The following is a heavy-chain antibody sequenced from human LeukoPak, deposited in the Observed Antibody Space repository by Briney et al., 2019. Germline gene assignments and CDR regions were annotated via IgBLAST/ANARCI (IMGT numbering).Heavy chain of an antibody. CDR1: GGSISSYY. D-gene: IGHD6-19*01. Sequence: SETLSLTCTVSGGSISSYYWSWIRQPPGKGLEWIGYIYYSGSTKYNPSLKSRVTITVDTSKNQFSLKLSSVTAADTALYYCAKKSVADIPPLHWGQGTLVTVSS. V-gene: IGHV4-59*01. CDR3: AKKSVADIPPLH. J-gene: IGHJ4*02. CDR2: IYYSGST.